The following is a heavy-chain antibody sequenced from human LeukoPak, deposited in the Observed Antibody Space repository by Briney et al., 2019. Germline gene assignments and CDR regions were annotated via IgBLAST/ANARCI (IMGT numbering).Heavy chain of an antibody. CDR1: GFTFSSYS. D-gene: IGHD4-17*01. CDR2: SSSSSSYI. Sequence: PGGSLRLSCAASGFTFSSYSMNWVRQAPGKGLEWVSSSSSSSSYIYYADSVKGRFTISRDNAKNSLYLQMNSLRAEDTAVYYCARDRGHGDDGEVYWGQGTLVTVSS. V-gene: IGHV3-21*01. J-gene: IGHJ4*02. CDR3: ARDRGHGDDGEVY.